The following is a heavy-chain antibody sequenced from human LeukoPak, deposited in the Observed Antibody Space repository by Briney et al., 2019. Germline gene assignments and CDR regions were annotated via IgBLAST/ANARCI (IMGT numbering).Heavy chain of an antibody. CDR1: GGSMSTSSYY. J-gene: IGHJ4*02. D-gene: IGHD1-20*01. V-gene: IGHV4-39*01. CDR3: VRHFRYGWNEPFGY. CDR2: IYYSGST. Sequence: SETLSFTCTVSGGSMSTSSYYWGWIRQPPGKGLEWIGSIYYSGSTYYNPSHKSRVTISVDTAKNQFSLRLRSATAADTAVYYCVRHFRYGWNEPFGYWGQGSLVTVSS.